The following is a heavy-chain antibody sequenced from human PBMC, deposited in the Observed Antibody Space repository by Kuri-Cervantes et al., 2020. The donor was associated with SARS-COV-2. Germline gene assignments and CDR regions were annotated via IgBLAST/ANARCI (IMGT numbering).Heavy chain of an antibody. J-gene: IGHJ4*02. CDR3: AREGYYDSSGYFDY. Sequence: GESLKISCAASGFTFSSYAMSWVRQAPGKGLEWVSRINSDGSSTSYADSVKGRFTISRDNAKNTLYLQMNSLRAEDTAVYYCAREGYYDSSGYFDYWGQGTLVTVSS. D-gene: IGHD3-22*01. CDR2: INSDGSST. CDR1: GFTFSSYA. V-gene: IGHV3-74*01.